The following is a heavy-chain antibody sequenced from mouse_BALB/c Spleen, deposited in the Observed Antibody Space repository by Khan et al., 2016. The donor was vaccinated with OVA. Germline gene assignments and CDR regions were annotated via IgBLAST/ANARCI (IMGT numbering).Heavy chain of an antibody. CDR3: ARGGAARATSDYFDY. D-gene: IGHD3-1*01. J-gene: IGHJ2*03. V-gene: IGHV1-63*02. CDR2: IYPGGGYT. CDR1: GYTFTNYW. Sequence: VQLQQSGAELVRPGTSVKMSCKAAGYTFTNYWIGWVKQRPGHGLEWIGDIYPGGGYTNYNEKFKGKATLTADTSSSTAYMQLNSLTSEDSAVYYCARGGAARATSDYFDYWGQGTSLTVSS.